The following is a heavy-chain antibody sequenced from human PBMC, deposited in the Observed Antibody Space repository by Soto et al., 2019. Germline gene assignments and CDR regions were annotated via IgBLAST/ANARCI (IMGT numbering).Heavy chain of an antibody. CDR3: ARDAQLSWHRWFDP. J-gene: IGHJ5*02. D-gene: IGHD3-10*01. Sequence: SETLSLTCTVSGDTISSTRWWSWVRLSPGKGLEWIGEIYHLGRTNYNPSLKSRVTISVDTSKNQFSLKVISVTAADTAVYYCARDAQLSWHRWFDPWGQGTLVTVSS. CDR1: GDTISSTRW. CDR2: IYHLGRT. V-gene: IGHV4-4*02.